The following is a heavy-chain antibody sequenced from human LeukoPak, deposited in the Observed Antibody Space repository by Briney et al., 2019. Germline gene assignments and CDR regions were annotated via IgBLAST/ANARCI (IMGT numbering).Heavy chain of an antibody. CDR1: GGSISSGGYS. J-gene: IGHJ3*02. D-gene: IGHD1-26*01. CDR2: IYYSGST. Sequence: SQTLSLTCTVSGGSISSGGYSWSWIRQHPGKGLEWIGYIYYSGSTYYNPSLKSRIIISVDTSKNQFSLKLSSVTAADTAVYYCARSSGSSVRCFDIWGQGTMVTVSS. CDR3: ARSSGSSVRCFDI. V-gene: IGHV4-31*03.